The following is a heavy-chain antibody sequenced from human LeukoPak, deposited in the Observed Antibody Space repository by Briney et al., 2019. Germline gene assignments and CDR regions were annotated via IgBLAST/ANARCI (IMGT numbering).Heavy chain of an antibody. CDR3: ARVKDYYGSSGYYFKAFDI. V-gene: IGHV3-7*03. CDR2: IKQDGSEK. J-gene: IGHJ3*02. D-gene: IGHD3-22*01. CDR1: GFTFSSYE. Sequence: GGSLRLSCEASGFTFSSYEMNWVRQAPGKGLEWVANIKQDGSEKYYVDSVKGRFTIPRDNAKNSLYLQMNSLRAEDTAVYYCARVKDYYGSSGYYFKAFDIWGQGTMVTVSS.